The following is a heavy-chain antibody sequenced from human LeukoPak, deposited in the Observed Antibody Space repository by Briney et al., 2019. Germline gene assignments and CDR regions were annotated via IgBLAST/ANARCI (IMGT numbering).Heavy chain of an antibody. V-gene: IGHV3-48*03. D-gene: IGHD5-24*01. CDR2: ISSSGSTI. Sequence: GGSLRLSCAASGFTSSSYEMNWVRQAPGKGLEWVSYISSSGSTIYYADSVKGRFTISRDNAKNSLYLQMNSLRAEDTAVYYYAREGGRDGYNDYWGQGTLVTVSS. J-gene: IGHJ4*02. CDR3: AREGGRDGYNDY. CDR1: GFTSSSYE.